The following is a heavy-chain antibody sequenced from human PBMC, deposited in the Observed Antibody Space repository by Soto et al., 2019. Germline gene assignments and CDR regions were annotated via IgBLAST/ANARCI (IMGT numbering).Heavy chain of an antibody. J-gene: IGHJ5*02. D-gene: IGHD3-22*01. CDR1: GGSISSYY. CDR3: ARKRADSSGPYVGNWFDP. V-gene: IGHV4-59*01. CDR2: IFYTGNT. Sequence: QVQLQESGPGVVKPSETLSLTCTVSGGSISSYYWNWIRQPPGKGLEWIGYIFYTGNTDYNPSLKSRITISVDTSKNQCSLKLNSVTAADTAVYYCARKRADSSGPYVGNWFDPWGRGTLVTVSS.